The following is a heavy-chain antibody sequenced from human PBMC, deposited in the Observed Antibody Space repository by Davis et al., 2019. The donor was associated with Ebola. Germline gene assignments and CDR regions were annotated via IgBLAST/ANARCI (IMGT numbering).Heavy chain of an antibody. J-gene: IGHJ4*02. V-gene: IGHV1-18*01. Sequence: AASVTVSCMTSGYSFVSYGISWVRQAPGQGLEWMGGISSYNGNTNYAQKFQARVSMTKDTSTSTAYMELRILRSDDTAVYYCARDGWRSGWWGGPSFDYWGQGTLVTVSS. CDR3: ARDGWRSGWWGGPSFDY. CDR2: ISSYNGNT. CDR1: GYSFVSYG. D-gene: IGHD6-19*01.